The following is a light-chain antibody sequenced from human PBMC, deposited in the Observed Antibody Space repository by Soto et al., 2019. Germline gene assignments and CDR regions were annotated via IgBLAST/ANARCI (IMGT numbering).Light chain of an antibody. CDR2: KAS. V-gene: IGKV1-5*03. CDR1: QTISSW. CDR3: QQYNSYSEA. Sequence: DIQMTQSPSTLSGSVGDRVTITCRASQTISSWLAWYQHKPGKAPKLLIYKASTLKSGVPSRFSGSGSGTEFTLTISRLQPDDFATYYCQQYNSYSEAFGQGTKVELK. J-gene: IGKJ1*01.